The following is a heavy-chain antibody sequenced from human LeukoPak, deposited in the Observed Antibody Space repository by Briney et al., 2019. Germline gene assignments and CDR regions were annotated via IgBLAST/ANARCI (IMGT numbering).Heavy chain of an antibody. CDR2: ISSSSTFT. CDR3: ASGDILTGYKVDAFDI. J-gene: IGHJ3*02. CDR1: GLTFSSCA. Sequence: PGKSLRLSCEDSGLTFSSCAMHWVRQAPGQGLEWVSSISSSSTFTYYADSVKGRFTISRDNAKNSLYLQMNSLRAGETAEYYCASGDILTGYKVDAFDIWGQGTMVTVSS. V-gene: IGHV3-21*01. D-gene: IGHD3-9*01.